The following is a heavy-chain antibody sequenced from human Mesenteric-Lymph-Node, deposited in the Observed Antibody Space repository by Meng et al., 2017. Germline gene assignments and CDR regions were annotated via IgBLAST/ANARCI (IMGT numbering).Heavy chain of an antibody. J-gene: IGHJ4*02. CDR1: GASISSDW. CDR2: IYQTGST. Sequence: VQREGSGPGLVKASGTLSLPCAVSGASISSDWWSWVRQPPGKGLEWIGEIYQTGSTNYNPSLKSRVTISIDKSKNQFSLKLTSVTAADTALYYCARDPTAVAGYFDYWGRGTLVTVSS. D-gene: IGHD6-19*01. CDR3: ARDPTAVAGYFDY. V-gene: IGHV4-4*02.